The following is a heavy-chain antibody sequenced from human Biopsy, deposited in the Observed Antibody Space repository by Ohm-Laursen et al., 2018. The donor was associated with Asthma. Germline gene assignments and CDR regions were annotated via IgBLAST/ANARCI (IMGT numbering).Heavy chain of an antibody. Sequence: GTLSLTCHVYPGSFSGFFWTWIRQSPRKGLEWIGETNERGVTNNNPSLKSRVIISIDTYWNRVSLKLTSVTAADTAVYYCARGPELDVWGQGTTVTVSS. J-gene: IGHJ6*02. V-gene: IGHV4-34*01. CDR3: ARGPELDV. CDR1: PGSFSGFF. CDR2: TNERGVT.